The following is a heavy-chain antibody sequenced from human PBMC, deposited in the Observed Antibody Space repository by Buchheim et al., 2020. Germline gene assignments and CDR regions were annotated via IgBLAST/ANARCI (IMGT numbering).Heavy chain of an antibody. Sequence: QVQLQESGPGLVKPSETLSLTCSISGDSISAYYWSWIRQPAGKGLEWIGRIYASGTTSYNPSLKSRVTMSVDTSKNPFSLKVYSVTAADTAVYYCARGSGIFDSTGHQDYYFTHWGQGTL. J-gene: IGHJ4*02. V-gene: IGHV4-4*07. D-gene: IGHD2/OR15-2a*01. CDR3: ARGSGIFDSTGHQDYYFTH. CDR2: IYASGTT. CDR1: GDSISAYY.